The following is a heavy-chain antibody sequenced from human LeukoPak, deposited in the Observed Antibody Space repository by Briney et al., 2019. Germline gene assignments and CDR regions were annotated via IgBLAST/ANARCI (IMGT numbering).Heavy chain of an antibody. CDR3: ARLLYYDFWSGHVGEAFDP. J-gene: IGHJ5*02. CDR2: IYYSGST. D-gene: IGHD3-3*01. Sequence: PSETLSLTCTVSGGSISSGGYYWSWIRQHPGKGLEWIGYIYYSGSTYYNPSLKSRVTISVDTSKNQFSLKLSSVTAADTAVYYCARLLYYDFWSGHVGEAFDPWGQGTLVTVSS. V-gene: IGHV4-31*03. CDR1: GGSISSGGYY.